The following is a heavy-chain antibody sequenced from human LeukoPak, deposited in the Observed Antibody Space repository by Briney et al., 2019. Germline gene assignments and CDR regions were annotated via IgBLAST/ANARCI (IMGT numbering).Heavy chain of an antibody. CDR3: ARSWGDSGLFYY. CDR2: IYSGGST. V-gene: IGHV3-66*01. CDR1: EFTVSNNY. Sequence: GGSLRLSCAASEFTVSNNYMSWVRQAPGKGLEWVSVIYSGGSTYSADSVKGRFTISRDNSKNTLYLQMNSLRAEDTAVYYCARSWGDSGLFYYWGQGTLVTVSS. J-gene: IGHJ4*02. D-gene: IGHD1-26*01.